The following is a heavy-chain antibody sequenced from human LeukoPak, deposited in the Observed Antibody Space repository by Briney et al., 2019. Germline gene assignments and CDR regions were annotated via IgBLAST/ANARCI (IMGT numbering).Heavy chain of an antibody. D-gene: IGHD2-21*02. CDR1: GFTFSDYF. Sequence: TGGSLRLSCAASGFTFSDYFMNWVRQAPGKGLEYVSSISGSSRHIYYADSVKGRFTISRDNTKSSLYLQMNSLRVEDMAVYYCARGYCGGDCYGDWGQGTLVTVSS. V-gene: IGHV3-21*01. CDR2: ISGSSRHI. J-gene: IGHJ1*01. CDR3: ARGYCGGDCYGD.